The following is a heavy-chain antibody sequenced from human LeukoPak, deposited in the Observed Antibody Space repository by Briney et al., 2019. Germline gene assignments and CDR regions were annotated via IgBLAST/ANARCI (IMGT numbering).Heavy chain of an antibody. D-gene: IGHD6-13*01. V-gene: IGHV3-66*02. CDR3: ARDGYSSSWSAFDI. Sequence: GGSLRLSCAASGFSVSSNYMSWVRQAPGKGLEWVSVIYSGGSTYYADSVKGRFTISRDNSKNTLYLQVNSLRAEDTAVYYCARDGYSSSWSAFDIWGQGTMVTVSS. CDR1: GFSVSSNY. CDR2: IYSGGST. J-gene: IGHJ3*02.